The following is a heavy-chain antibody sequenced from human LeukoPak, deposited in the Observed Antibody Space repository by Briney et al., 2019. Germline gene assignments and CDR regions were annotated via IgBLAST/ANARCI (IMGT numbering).Heavy chain of an antibody. Sequence: PSETLSLTCTVSGGSISSGDYYWSWIRQPPGKGLEWIGYIYYSGSTYYNPSLKSRVTISVDTSKNQFSLRLSSVTAADTAVYYCARVSWLRFSYFDYWGQGTLVTVSS. CDR2: IYYSGST. CDR3: ARVSWLRFSYFDY. CDR1: GGSISSGDYY. V-gene: IGHV4-30-4*01. D-gene: IGHD5-12*01. J-gene: IGHJ4*02.